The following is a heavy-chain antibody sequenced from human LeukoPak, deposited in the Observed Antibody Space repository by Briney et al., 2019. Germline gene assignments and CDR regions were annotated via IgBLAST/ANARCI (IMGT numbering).Heavy chain of an antibody. D-gene: IGHD6-13*01. Sequence: SETLSLTCTVSGGSISSYYWSWIRQPPGKGLEWIGYIYYSGSTNYNPSLKSRVTISVDTSKNQFSLKLSSVTAADTAVYYCAKEEYSSSITDYWGQGTLVTVSS. CDR2: IYYSGST. CDR1: GGSISSYY. V-gene: IGHV4-59*01. J-gene: IGHJ4*02. CDR3: AKEEYSSSITDY.